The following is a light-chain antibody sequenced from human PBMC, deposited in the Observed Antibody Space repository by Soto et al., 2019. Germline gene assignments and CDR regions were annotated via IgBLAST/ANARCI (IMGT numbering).Light chain of an antibody. V-gene: IGKV3-20*01. CDR1: QSVSSSY. CDR3: QQSYSTPPVT. CDR2: GAS. Sequence: EIVLTQSPGTLSLSPGERATLSCRASQSVSSSYLAWYQQKPGQAPRLLIYGASSRATGIPDRFSGSGSGTDFTLTISSLQPEDFATYYCQQSYSTPPVTFGQGTKVDIK. J-gene: IGKJ1*01.